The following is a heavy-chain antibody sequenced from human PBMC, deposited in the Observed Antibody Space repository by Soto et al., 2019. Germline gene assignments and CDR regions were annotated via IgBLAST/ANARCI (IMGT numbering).Heavy chain of an antibody. CDR2: ISGSGGST. Sequence: GGSLRLSCAASGFTFNSYTMAWSRQAPGKGLEWVSAISGSGGSTYYADSVKGRFTISRDNSRNTLYLQMNSLRAEDTAVYYCAKDPYCSSTSCYAGAFDIWGQGTMVTVSS. D-gene: IGHD2-2*01. CDR3: AKDPYCSSTSCYAGAFDI. J-gene: IGHJ3*02. V-gene: IGHV3-23*01. CDR1: GFTFNSYT.